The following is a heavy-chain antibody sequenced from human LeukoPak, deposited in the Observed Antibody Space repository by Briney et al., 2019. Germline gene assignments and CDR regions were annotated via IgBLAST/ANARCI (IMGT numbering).Heavy chain of an antibody. V-gene: IGHV3-21*01. CDR3: ASEGAARRNWFDP. J-gene: IGHJ5*02. CDR2: ISSSSSYI. CDR1: GFTFSSYS. Sequence: GGSLRLSCAASGFTFSSYSMNWVRQAPGKGLEWVSSISSSSSYIYYADSVKGRFTVSRDNAKNSLYLQMNSLRAEDTAVYYCASEGAARRNWFDPWGQGTLVTVSS. D-gene: IGHD6-6*01.